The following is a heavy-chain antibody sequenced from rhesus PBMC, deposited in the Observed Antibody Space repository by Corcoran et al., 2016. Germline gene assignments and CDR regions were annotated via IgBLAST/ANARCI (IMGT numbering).Heavy chain of an antibody. V-gene: IGHV4S12*01. CDR3: ARDLRYYSGSYYSYINRFDV. D-gene: IGHD3-16*01. CDR2: IYINSEST. Sequence: QVQLQESGPGVVKPSETLSLTCAVSGGTISSGYCYWSWIRQSPGKGLEWIGGIYINSESTNYNPSLKGRFTISKDTSKNQFSLKLSSVTATDTAVYYCARDLRYYSGSYYSYINRFDVWGPGVLVTVSS. CDR1: GGTISSGYCY. J-gene: IGHJ5-1*01.